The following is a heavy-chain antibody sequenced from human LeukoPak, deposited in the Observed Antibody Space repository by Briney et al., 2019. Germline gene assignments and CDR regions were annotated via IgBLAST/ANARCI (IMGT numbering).Heavy chain of an antibody. V-gene: IGHV4-59*01. J-gene: IGHJ4*02. CDR2: IYYSGST. D-gene: IGHD5-18*01. Sequence: WIGYIYYSGSTNYNPSLKSRVTISVDTSKNQFSLKLSSVTAADTAVYYCARVSRGSYGFDYWGQGTLVTVSS. CDR3: ARVSRGSYGFDY.